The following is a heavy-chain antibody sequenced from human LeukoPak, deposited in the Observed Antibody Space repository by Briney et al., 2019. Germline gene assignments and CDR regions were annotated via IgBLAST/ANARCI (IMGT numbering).Heavy chain of an antibody. V-gene: IGHV3-21*01. CDR2: ISSSSSYI. D-gene: IGHD5-18*01. CDR1: GFTFSSYS. J-gene: IGHJ4*02. Sequence: PGGSLRLSCAASGFTFSSYSMNWVRQAPGKGLEWVSSISSSSSYIYYADSVKGRFTISRDNAKNSLYLQMNSLRAEDTAVYYCARSGGYSYGYTENWGQGTLVTVSS. CDR3: ARSGGYSYGYTEN.